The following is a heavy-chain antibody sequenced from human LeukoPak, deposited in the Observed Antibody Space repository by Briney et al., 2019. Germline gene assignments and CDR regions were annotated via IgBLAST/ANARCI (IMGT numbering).Heavy chain of an antibody. J-gene: IGHJ4*02. CDR3: ARIGYSSSWYGVRDY. D-gene: IGHD6-13*01. Sequence: SETLSLTCTFSGGSITSYYWSWIRQPAGKGLEWIGYIYYSGSTNYNPSLKSRVTISVDTSKNQFSLKLSSVTAADTAVYYCARIGYSSSWYGVRDYWGQGTLVTVSS. CDR2: IYYSGST. V-gene: IGHV4-59*01. CDR1: GGSITSYY.